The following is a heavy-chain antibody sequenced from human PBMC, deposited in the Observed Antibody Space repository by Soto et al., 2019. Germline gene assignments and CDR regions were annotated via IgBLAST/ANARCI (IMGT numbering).Heavy chain of an antibody. CDR3: AMIPVDTYMIYWFDP. CDR1: GGSVTSGSNY. V-gene: IGHV4-61*01. Sequence: SQPRSLGRTVSGGSVTSGSNYWRWIQHPPRKGLEWIGHVYYSGSRNYSPSLKSRVTISLDTPNNQFSLKVTSVTAADTAVYYCAMIPVDTYMIYWFDPWGQGTLVTVS. D-gene: IGHD3-16*01. J-gene: IGHJ5*01. CDR2: VYYSGSR.